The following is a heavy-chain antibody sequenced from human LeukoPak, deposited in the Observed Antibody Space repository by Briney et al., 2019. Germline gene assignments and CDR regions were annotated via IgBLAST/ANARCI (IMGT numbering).Heavy chain of an antibody. D-gene: IGHD2-2*01. J-gene: IGHJ4*02. CDR2: ISSSSSYI. Sequence: GGSLRLSCAASGFTFSSYSMNWVRQAPGKGLEWVSSISSSSSYIYYADSVKGRFTISRDNAKNSLYLQMHSLRAEDTAVYYCARDPEWASVVVPAAIDYWGQGTLVTVSS. CDR3: ARDPEWASVVVPAAIDY. V-gene: IGHV3-21*01. CDR1: GFTFSSYS.